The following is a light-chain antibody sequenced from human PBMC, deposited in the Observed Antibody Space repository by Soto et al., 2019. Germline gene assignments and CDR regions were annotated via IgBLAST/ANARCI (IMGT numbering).Light chain of an antibody. CDR1: SGHSSYA. CDR2: LNSDGSH. Sequence: QPVLTQSPSASASLGASVKLTCTLSSGHSSYAIAWHQQQPEKGPRYLMKLNSDGSHSKGDGIPDRFSGSSSGAERYLTISSRQSEDEADYYCQTGGTGVVFGGGTKLTVL. J-gene: IGLJ2*01. CDR3: QTGGTGVV. V-gene: IGLV4-69*01.